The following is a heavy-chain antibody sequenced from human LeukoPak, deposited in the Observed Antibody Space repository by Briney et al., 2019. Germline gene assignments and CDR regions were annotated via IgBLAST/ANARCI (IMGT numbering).Heavy chain of an antibody. CDR1: GFTFTNYA. V-gene: IGHV3-23*01. Sequence: GGSLRLSCAASGFTFTNYAMSWVRQAPGRGLEWVSAITGSGGSTFYADSVKGRFTISRDNAKNTLYLQMNSLRAEDTAVYYCARDRSSLGGIPYYYMDVWGKGTTVTISS. D-gene: IGHD3-16*01. CDR2: ITGSGGST. CDR3: ARDRSSLGGIPYYYMDV. J-gene: IGHJ6*03.